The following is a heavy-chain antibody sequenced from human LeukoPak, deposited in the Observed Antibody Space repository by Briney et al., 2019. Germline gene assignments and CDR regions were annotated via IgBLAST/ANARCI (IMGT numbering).Heavy chain of an antibody. CDR3: ARGGSSSYRFDP. J-gene: IGHJ5*02. CDR1: GYTFTSYD. D-gene: IGHD6-13*01. Sequence: ASVKVSCKASGYTFTSYDINWVRQATGQGLEWMGWMNPNSGNTGYAQKFQGRVTMTRNTSISTAYMELSRLRSDDTAVYYCARGGSSSYRFDPWGQGTLVTVSS. CDR2: MNPNSGNT. V-gene: IGHV1-8*01.